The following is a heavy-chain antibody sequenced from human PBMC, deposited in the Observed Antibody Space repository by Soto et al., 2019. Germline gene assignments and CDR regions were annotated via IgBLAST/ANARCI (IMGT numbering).Heavy chain of an antibody. J-gene: IGHJ5*02. CDR3: ARGVTDCSSTSCSNWFDP. D-gene: IGHD2-2*01. Sequence: PSETLSLTCAVYGGSFSGYYWSWIRQPPGKGLEWIGEINHSGSTNYNPSLKSRVTISVDTSKNQFSLKLSSVTAADTAVYYCARGVTDCSSTSCSNWFDPWGQGTLVTVSS. V-gene: IGHV4-34*01. CDR2: INHSGST. CDR1: GGSFSGYY.